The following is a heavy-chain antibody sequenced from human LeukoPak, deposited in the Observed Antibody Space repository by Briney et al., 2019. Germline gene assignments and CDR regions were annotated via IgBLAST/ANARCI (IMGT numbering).Heavy chain of an antibody. D-gene: IGHD2-2*01. Sequence: ASVKVSCKAAGYTFTSYGIRWVRQAPGQGLEWMGWISAYNGNTNYAQKLQGKVTMTTDTSTSTVYMELRSPRSDDTAVYYCARGGLYCSSTSCYGIEYWGQGTLVTVSS. V-gene: IGHV1-18*04. CDR2: ISAYNGNT. CDR3: ARGGLYCSSTSCYGIEY. CDR1: GYTFTSYG. J-gene: IGHJ4*02.